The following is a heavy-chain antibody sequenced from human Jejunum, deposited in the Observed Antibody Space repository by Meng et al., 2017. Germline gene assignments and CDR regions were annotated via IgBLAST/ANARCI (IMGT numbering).Heavy chain of an antibody. CDR3: ARHEHGLPTAASDH. CDR2: IYHSGIT. CDR1: GDSISSSHL. D-gene: IGHD2-2*01. V-gene: IGHV4-4*02. Sequence: QLQLQESGPGLVKPSENLSLTCSVSGDSISSSHLWGWVRQPPGKGLEWIGEIYHSGITNYNPSLKSRVTISVDKSKNQFSLKLNSVTDADTAVYYCARHEHGLPTAASDHWGQGTLVTVSS. J-gene: IGHJ4*02.